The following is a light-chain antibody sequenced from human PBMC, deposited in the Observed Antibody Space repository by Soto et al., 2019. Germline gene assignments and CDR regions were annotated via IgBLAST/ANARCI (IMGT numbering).Light chain of an antibody. J-gene: IGKJ2*01. CDR1: QSVSSY. CDR3: RQSYSTPYT. V-gene: IGKV1-39*01. CDR2: AAS. Sequence: DIQMTQSPSSLSASVGDRVTITCRASQSVSSYLNWYQQKPGKAPKLLIYAASSLQSGVPSRFSGSGSGTDFTLTISSLQPEDFATYYCRQSYSTPYTFGQGTKVDI.